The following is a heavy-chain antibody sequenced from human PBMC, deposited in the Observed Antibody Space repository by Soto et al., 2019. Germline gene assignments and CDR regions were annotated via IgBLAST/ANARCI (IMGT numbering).Heavy chain of an antibody. CDR1: GFTFSSYS. D-gene: IGHD2-15*01. CDR3: ARAGDIVVVVAATPTPIDY. Sequence: EVQLVESGGGLVQPGGSLRLSCAASGFTFSSYSMNWVRQAPGKGLEWVSSISSSSSYIYYADSVKGRFTISRDNAKNSLYLQMNSLRAEDTAVYYCARAGDIVVVVAATPTPIDYWGQGTLVTVSS. V-gene: IGHV3-21*01. CDR2: ISSSSSYI. J-gene: IGHJ4*02.